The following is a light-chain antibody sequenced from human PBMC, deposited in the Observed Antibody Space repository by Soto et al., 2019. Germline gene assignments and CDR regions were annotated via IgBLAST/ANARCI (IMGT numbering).Light chain of an antibody. CDR2: GVS. CDR1: QSVSSN. CDR3: QHYNNWPPIT. Sequence: EIVMTQSPATLSVSPGERATLSCRASQSVSSNLAWYQQKPGQAPRLLIYGVSTRATGIPARFSGSGSGTEFTLTLSSLQSEDFAVYYCQHYNNWPPITFGQGTRLEIK. J-gene: IGKJ5*01. V-gene: IGKV3-15*01.